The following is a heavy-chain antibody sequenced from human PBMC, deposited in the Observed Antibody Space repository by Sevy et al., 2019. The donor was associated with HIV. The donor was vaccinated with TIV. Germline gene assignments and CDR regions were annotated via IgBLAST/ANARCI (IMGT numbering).Heavy chain of an antibody. J-gene: IGHJ3*02. CDR1: GFTFSSYA. V-gene: IGHV3-23*01. CDR3: AKPIRITMIVVGAFDI. D-gene: IGHD3-22*01. CDR2: ISGSGGST. Sequence: GGSLRLSCAASGFTFSSYAMSWVRQAPGKGLEWVSAISGSGGSTYYADSVKGQFTISRDNSKNTLYLQMNSLRAEDTAVYYCAKPIRITMIVVGAFDIWGQGTMVTVSS.